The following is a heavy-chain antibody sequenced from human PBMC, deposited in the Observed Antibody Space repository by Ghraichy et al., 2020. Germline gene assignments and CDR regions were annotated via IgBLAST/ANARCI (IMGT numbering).Heavy chain of an antibody. D-gene: IGHD2-15*01. CDR2: ISGSGGST. CDR1: GFTFSSYA. CDR3: AKDHPLGSTFDY. Sequence: LSLTCAASGFTFSSYAMSWVRQAPGKGLEWVSAISGSGGSTYYADSVKGRFTISRDNSKNTLYLQMNSLRAEDTAVYYCAKDHPLGSTFDYWGQGTLVTVSS. V-gene: IGHV3-23*01. J-gene: IGHJ4*02.